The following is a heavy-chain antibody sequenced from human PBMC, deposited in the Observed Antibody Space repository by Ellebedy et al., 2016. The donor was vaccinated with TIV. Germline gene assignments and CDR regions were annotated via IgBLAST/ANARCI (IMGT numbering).Heavy chain of an antibody. CDR2: ISGYNGNT. J-gene: IGHJ4*02. CDR1: GYSFTTYG. V-gene: IGHV1-18*04. D-gene: IGHD6-13*01. CDR3: ARVTYSSRWYPNFDY. Sequence: AASVKVSCKASGYSFTTYGISWVRQAPGQGLEWMGWISGYNGNTNYAQKFQGRVTMTTDTSTSAAYMEVRSLRSDDTAMYYCARVTYSSRWYPNFDYWGQGTPVTVSS.